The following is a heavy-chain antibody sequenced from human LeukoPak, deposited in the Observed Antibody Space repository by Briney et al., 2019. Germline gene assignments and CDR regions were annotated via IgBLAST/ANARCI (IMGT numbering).Heavy chain of an antibody. CDR2: ISGSGGGT. D-gene: IGHD3-22*01. V-gene: IGHV3-23*01. Sequence: GGSLRLSCVASGFTFSSYDMSWVRQAPGKGLEWVAGISGSGGGTNYADSVKGRFTISRDNPKNTLFLQMNNLRAEDTAVYFCAKRGVVIRVILVGFHKEAYYFDSWGQGALVTVSS. CDR1: GFTFSSYD. CDR3: AKRGVVIRVILVGFHKEAYYFDS. J-gene: IGHJ4*02.